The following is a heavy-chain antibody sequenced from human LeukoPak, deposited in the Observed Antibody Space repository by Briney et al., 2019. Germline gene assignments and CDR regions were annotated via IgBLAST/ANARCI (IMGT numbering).Heavy chain of an antibody. Sequence: SETLSLTCTVSSGAISNYYWSWIRQPPGKGLEWIGYIAYSGSTNYNPSLKSRVTISVDTSKNQFSLKLSSVTAADTAVYYCARERGGNSESRYYYYYYMDVWGKGTTVTVSS. J-gene: IGHJ6*03. CDR3: ARERGGNSESRYYYYYYMDV. CDR1: SGAISNYY. CDR2: IAYSGST. V-gene: IGHV4-59*01. D-gene: IGHD4-23*01.